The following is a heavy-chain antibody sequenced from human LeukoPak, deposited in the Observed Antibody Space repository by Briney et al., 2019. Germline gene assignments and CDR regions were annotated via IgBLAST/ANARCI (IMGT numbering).Heavy chain of an antibody. CDR1: GFTFSSYG. CDR3: ARAMRSGYDY. D-gene: IGHD5-12*01. V-gene: IGHV3-48*02. J-gene: IGHJ4*02. Sequence: GGSLRLSCAASGFTFSSYGMNWVRQAPGKRLEWVSYISSSSDSIYYADSVKGRFTISRDNAENSLYLQMNSLRDEDTAVYYCARAMRSGYDYWGQGTLVTVSS. CDR2: ISSSSDSI.